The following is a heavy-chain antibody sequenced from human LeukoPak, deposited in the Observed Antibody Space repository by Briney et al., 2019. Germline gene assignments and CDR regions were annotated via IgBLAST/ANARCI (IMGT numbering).Heavy chain of an antibody. V-gene: IGHV3-66*01. CDR1: GFSVSSSY. J-gene: IGHJ4*02. CDR3: VYGDFVRTVNYFDY. Sequence: GGSLRLSCAASGFSVSSSYVSWVRQAPGKGLEWVSVIYSGGNTYYADFVKGRFTISRDTFKNSLFLQMTSLRAEDTALYFCVYGDFVRTVNYFDYWGQGTLVTVSS. D-gene: IGHD4-17*01. CDR2: IYSGGNT.